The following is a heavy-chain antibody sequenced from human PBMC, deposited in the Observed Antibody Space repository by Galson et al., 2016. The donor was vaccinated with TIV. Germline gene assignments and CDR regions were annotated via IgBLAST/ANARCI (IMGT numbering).Heavy chain of an antibody. V-gene: IGHV4-61*08. J-gene: IGHJ6*03. Sequence: ETLSLTCNVSGGSISSGGYSWSWIRQHPGKGLEWIAYIYDSGATNSNPSLKSRVTMSVDTSQNQFSLKLSSVTSADTAVYYCARIIVPTSIEDYYYYMDVWGKGTTVTVSS. D-gene: IGHD2/OR15-2a*01. CDR2: IYDSGAT. CDR3: ARIIVPTSIEDYYYYMDV. CDR1: GGSISSGGYS.